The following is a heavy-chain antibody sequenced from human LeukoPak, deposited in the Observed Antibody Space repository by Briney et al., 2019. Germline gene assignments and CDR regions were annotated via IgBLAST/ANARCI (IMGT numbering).Heavy chain of an antibody. J-gene: IGHJ6*02. CDR3: ARSQXPYNVLRFLEWLLEPSYGMDV. Sequence: GGSLRLSCAASGFTFSSYAMHWVRQAPGKGLEWVAVISYDGSNKYYADSVKGRFTISRDNSKNTLYLQMDSLRAEDTAVYYRARSQXPYNVLRFLEWLLEPSYGMDVWGQGTTVTVSS. V-gene: IGHV3-30-3*01. CDR1: GFTFSSYA. CDR2: ISYDGSNK. D-gene: IGHD3-3*01.